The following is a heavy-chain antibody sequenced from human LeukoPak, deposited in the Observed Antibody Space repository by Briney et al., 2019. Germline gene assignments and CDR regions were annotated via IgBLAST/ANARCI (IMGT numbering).Heavy chain of an antibody. D-gene: IGHD3-9*01. V-gene: IGHV3-66*01. CDR3: ARVYFDWLLYYFDY. CDR1: GFTVSSNY. CDR2: IYSGGST. J-gene: IGHJ4*02. Sequence: GGSLRLSCAASGFTVSSNYMSWVRQAPGKGLEWVSVIYSGGSTYYADSVKGRFTISRDNAKNSLYLQMNSLRAEDTAVYYCARVYFDWLLYYFDYWGQGTLVTVSS.